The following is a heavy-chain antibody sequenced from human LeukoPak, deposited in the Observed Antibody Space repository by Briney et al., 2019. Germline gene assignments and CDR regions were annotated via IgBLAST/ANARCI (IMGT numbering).Heavy chain of an antibody. V-gene: IGHV4-59*12. CDR2: IYHSGST. J-gene: IGHJ5*02. D-gene: IGHD3-22*01. Sequence: SETLSLTCTVSGGSISSYYWRWIRQPPGKGLEWIGYIYHSGSTYYNPSLKSRVTISVDRSKNQFSLKLSSVTAADTTVYYCARVYYYASSGYGFPFDPWGQGTLVTVSS. CDR1: GGSISSYY. CDR3: ARVYYYASSGYGFPFDP.